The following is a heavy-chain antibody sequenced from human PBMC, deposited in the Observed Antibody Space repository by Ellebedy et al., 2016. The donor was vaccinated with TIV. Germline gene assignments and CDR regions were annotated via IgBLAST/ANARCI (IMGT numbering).Heavy chain of an antibody. CDR1: GFTFSSYW. CDR2: IKQDGSEK. V-gene: IGHV3-7*02. J-gene: IGHJ2*01. D-gene: IGHD3-9*01. CDR3: ARAGISDWYSLGYFDL. Sequence: GGSLRLXXAASGFTFSSYWMSWVRQAPGKGLEWVANIKQDGSEKYYVDSVKGRFTISRDNAKNSLYLQMNSLRAEDTAVYYCARAGISDWYSLGYFDLWGRGTLVTVSS.